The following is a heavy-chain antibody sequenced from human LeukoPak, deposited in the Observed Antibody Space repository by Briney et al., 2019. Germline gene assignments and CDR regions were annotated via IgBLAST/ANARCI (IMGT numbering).Heavy chain of an antibody. J-gene: IGHJ4*02. Sequence: PSETLSLTCTVSGGSISSSSYYWGWIRQPPGKGLEWIGSIYYSGSTYYNPSLKSRVTISVDTSKNQFSLKLSSVTAADTAVYYCARHYLFSWRSRDYGDYVRYFDYWGQGTLVTVSS. D-gene: IGHD4-17*01. CDR2: IYYSGST. CDR1: GGSISSSSYY. CDR3: ARHYLFSWRSRDYGDYVRYFDY. V-gene: IGHV4-39*01.